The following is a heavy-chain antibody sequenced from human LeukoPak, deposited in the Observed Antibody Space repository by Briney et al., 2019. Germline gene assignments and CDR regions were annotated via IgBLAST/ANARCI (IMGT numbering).Heavy chain of an antibody. CDR3: AKDDSGCASSPYQTFQH. V-gene: IGHV3-23*01. CDR1: GFTFSSYA. Sequence: GGSLRLSCAASGFTFSSYAMSWVRQAPGKALEWVSLISGSGVSTYYADSVKGRFTISRDNSENTLYLQMHNLRADDTAVYDCAKDDSGCASSPYQTFQHWGQGTLVTVSS. J-gene: IGHJ1*01. D-gene: IGHD3-10*01. CDR2: ISGSGVST.